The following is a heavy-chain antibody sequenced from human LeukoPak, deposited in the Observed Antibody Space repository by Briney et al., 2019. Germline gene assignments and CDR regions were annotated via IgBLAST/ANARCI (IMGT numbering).Heavy chain of an antibody. D-gene: IGHD5-24*01. J-gene: IGHJ4*02. Sequence: GGSLRLSCAASGFTFSDYYMSWIRQAPGKGLDWLSYISISGSDTFYADSVSGRFTISRDNAKNSLFLQMNSLRVEDTAVYYCARGNNTFEMATLALDHWGQGALVTVSS. CDR3: ARGNNTFEMATLALDH. V-gene: IGHV3-11*01. CDR2: ISISGSDT. CDR1: GFTFSDYY.